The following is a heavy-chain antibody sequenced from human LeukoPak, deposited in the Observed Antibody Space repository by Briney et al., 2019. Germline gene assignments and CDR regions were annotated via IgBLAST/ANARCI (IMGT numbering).Heavy chain of an antibody. CDR1: GGSIRRSHW. CDR3: ARVTYDNWFDP. Sequence: SETLSLTCAVSGGSIRRSHWWSWVRQPPGKGLEWLAEIYNSGSTNYNPSLKSRLTISEDKSMNQSSLKLSSVTAADTAVYYCARVTYDNWFDPWGQGTLVTVSS. CDR2: IYNSGST. J-gene: IGHJ5*02. V-gene: IGHV4-4*02.